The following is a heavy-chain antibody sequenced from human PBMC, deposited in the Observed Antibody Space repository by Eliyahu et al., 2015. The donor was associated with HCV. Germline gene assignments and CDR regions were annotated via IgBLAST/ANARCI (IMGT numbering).Heavy chain of an antibody. D-gene: IGHD3-16*01. CDR1: GFIFDDYA. Sequence: EVQLVESGGGLVQPGRSLRLSCAASGFIFDDYAMPWVRQPPGKGLEWVSSISWNSGRIAYADSVKGRFTISRDNAKNSLYLQMNNLTTEDTAFYYCVRANMGGFTSILGTYWYFDLWGRGSLVTVSS. CDR2: ISWNSGRI. J-gene: IGHJ2*01. CDR3: VRANMGGFTSILGTYWYFDL. V-gene: IGHV3-9*01.